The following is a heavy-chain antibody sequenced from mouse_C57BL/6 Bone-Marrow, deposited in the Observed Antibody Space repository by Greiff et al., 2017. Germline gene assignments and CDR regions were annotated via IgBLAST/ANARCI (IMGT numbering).Heavy chain of an antibody. CDR3: AVDYYCSSPTPFAY. D-gene: IGHD1-1*01. CDR2: IDPANGNT. Sequence: VQLQQSVAELVRPGASVKLSCTASGFNIKNTYMHWVKQRPEQGLEWIGRIDPANGNTKYAPKFQGKATITADTTSNTAYLQLSSLTSEDAAIYYCAVDYYCSSPTPFAYWGQGTLVTVSA. CDR1: GFNIKNTY. J-gene: IGHJ3*01. V-gene: IGHV14-3*01.